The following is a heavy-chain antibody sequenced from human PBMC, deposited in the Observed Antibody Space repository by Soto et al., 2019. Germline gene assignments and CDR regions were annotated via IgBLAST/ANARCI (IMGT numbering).Heavy chain of an antibody. D-gene: IGHD3-3*01. V-gene: IGHV3-73*01. CDR2: IRSKANSYAT. Sequence: GRSLRHRYAASGFTPSASSIHWARLAFWKGLEWVGRIRSKANSYATAYAASVKGRFTISRDDSKNTAYLQMNSLKTEDTAVYYCTRKRDYDFWSGYNTEGYFDYWGQGT. J-gene: IGHJ4*02. CDR1: GFTPSASS. CDR3: TRKRDYDFWSGYNTEGYFDY.